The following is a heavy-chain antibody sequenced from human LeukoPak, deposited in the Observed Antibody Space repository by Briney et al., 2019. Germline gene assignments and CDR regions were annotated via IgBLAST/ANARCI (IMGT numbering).Heavy chain of an antibody. J-gene: IGHJ4*02. CDR2: IGASGGST. CDR1: GFTFSSYA. CDR3: AKAEGYDILTCLDY. Sequence: GGSLRLSCATSGFTFSSYAMSWVRQAPGKGLEWVSGIGASGGSTYYADSVKGRFTISRDNSKNTLYLQMNSLRTEDTAVYYCAKAEGYDILTCLDYWGQGPMVTVSS. V-gene: IGHV3-23*01. D-gene: IGHD3-9*01.